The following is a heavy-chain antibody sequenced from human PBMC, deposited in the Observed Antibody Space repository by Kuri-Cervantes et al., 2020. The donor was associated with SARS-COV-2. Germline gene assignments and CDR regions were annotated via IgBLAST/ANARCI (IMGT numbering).Heavy chain of an antibody. D-gene: IGHD1-14*01. CDR1: GGSISSSSYY. CDR3: ARADNGANWFDP. Sequence: SETLSLTCTVSGGSISSSSYYWGWIRQPPGKGLEWIGSIYYSGSTYYNPSLKSRVTISVDRSKNQFSLKLSSVTAADTAVYYCARADNGANWFDPWGQGTLVTVSS. CDR2: IYYSGST. J-gene: IGHJ5*02. V-gene: IGHV4-39*07.